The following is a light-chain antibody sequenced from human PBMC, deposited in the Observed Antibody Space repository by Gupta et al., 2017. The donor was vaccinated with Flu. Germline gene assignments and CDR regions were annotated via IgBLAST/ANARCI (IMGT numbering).Light chain of an antibody. CDR3: KNWGPGMQV. Sequence: VKLTCTLSSGHSSYAIAWHQQQTEKGPRYLRKRNIDGSHSTGDGIPDLFSGSSSGDELYLTISSLQSEEEADESCKNWGPGMQVFGGGTKLTVL. CDR1: SGHSSYA. J-gene: IGLJ3*02. V-gene: IGLV4-69*01. CDR2: RNIDGSH.